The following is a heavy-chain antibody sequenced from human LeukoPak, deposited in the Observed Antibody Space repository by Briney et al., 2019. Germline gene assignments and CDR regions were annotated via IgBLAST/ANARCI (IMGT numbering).Heavy chain of an antibody. CDR3: ARGGTYYDFWSGGYFDY. CDR2: INPSGGST. D-gene: IGHD3-3*01. J-gene: IGHJ4*02. Sequence: ASVKVSCKASGYTFTSYYMHWVRQAPGQGLEWMGIINPSGGSTSYAQKFQGRVTMTGDTSTSTVYMELSSLRSEDTAVYYCARGGTYYDFWSGGYFDYWGQGTLVTVSS. V-gene: IGHV1-46*03. CDR1: GYTFTSYY.